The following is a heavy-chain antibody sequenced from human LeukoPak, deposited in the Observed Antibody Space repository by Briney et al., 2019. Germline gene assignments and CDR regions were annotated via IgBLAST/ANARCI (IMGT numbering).Heavy chain of an antibody. J-gene: IGHJ5*02. D-gene: IGHD3-9*01. CDR3: AREVVAILTGTIRTWFDP. CDR2: IYYSGST. Sequence: KPSETLSLTCTVSGGSISSGDYYWSWIRQPPGKGLEWIGYIYYSGSTYYNPSLKSRVTISVDTSKNQFSLKPSSVTAADTAVYYCAREVVAILTGTIRTWFDPWGQGTLVTVSS. V-gene: IGHV4-30-4*01. CDR1: GGSISSGDYY.